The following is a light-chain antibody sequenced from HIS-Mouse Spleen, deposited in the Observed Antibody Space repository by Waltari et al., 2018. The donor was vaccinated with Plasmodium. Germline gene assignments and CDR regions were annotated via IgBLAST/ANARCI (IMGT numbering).Light chain of an antibody. CDR1: QSISSY. J-gene: IGKJ1*01. Sequence: DTQMTQSPSSLFASVGERVTITCRASQSISSYLNWYQQKPGKAPKLLIYAASSLQSGVPSRFSGSGSGTDFTLTISSLQPEDFATYYCQQSYSTPWTFGQGTKVEIK. V-gene: IGKV1-39*01. CDR2: AAS. CDR3: QQSYSTPWT.